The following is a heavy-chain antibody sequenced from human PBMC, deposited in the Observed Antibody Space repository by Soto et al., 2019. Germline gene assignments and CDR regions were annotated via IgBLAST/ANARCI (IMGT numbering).Heavy chain of an antibody. CDR3: AKDRVEYYDFWSGPGNWFDP. V-gene: IGHV3-23*01. Sequence: GGSLRLSCAASGFTFSSYAMSWVRQAPGKGLEWVSAISGSGGSTYYADSVKGRFTISRDNSKNTLYLQMNSLRAEDTAVYYCAKDRVEYYDFWSGPGNWFDPWGQGTLVTVSS. CDR1: GFTFSSYA. D-gene: IGHD3-3*01. J-gene: IGHJ5*02. CDR2: ISGSGGST.